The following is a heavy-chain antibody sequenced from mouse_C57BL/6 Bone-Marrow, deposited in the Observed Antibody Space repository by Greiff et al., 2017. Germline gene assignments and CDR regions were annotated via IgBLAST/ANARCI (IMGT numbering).Heavy chain of an antibody. J-gene: IGHJ1*03. D-gene: IGHD3-3*01. CDR2: ISNLAYST. CDR3: ARALGGYFDV. Sequence: EVKLVESGGGLVQPGGSLKLSCAASGFTFSDYGMAWVRQAPRQGPEWVAFISNLAYSTYYADTVTGRFTISRENANNTLYLQMSSLRSEDTAMYYGARALGGYFDVWGTGTTVTVSS. CDR1: GFTFSDYG. V-gene: IGHV5-15*01.